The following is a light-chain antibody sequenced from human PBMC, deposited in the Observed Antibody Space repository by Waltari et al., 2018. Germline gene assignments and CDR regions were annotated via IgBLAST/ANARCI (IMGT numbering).Light chain of an antibody. CDR3: QESYSSRWT. CDR1: QSIPNL. V-gene: IGKV1-39*01. J-gene: IGKJ1*01. Sequence: DIQTTQCPSSRSASVGDTVTLTCRASQSIPNLLNGYQQKPGKAPKVLIYSASSLQYGVPSRFSGSGSGTDFTLTISSLQAEDFATYYCQESYSSRWTFGQGTRVEIQ. CDR2: SAS.